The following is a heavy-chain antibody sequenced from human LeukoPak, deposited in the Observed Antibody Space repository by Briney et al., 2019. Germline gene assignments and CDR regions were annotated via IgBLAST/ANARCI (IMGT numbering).Heavy chain of an antibody. CDR1: GGTFSSYA. J-gene: IGHJ3*02. CDR2: IIPIFGTA. CDR3: ARGLVGATPPRGAFDI. Sequence: GASVKVSCKASGGTFSSYAISWVRQAPGQGLEWMGGIIPIFGTANYAQKFQGRVTITTDESTSTAYMELRSLRSDDTAVYYCARGLVGATPPRGAFDIWGQGTMVTVSS. V-gene: IGHV1-69*05. D-gene: IGHD1-26*01.